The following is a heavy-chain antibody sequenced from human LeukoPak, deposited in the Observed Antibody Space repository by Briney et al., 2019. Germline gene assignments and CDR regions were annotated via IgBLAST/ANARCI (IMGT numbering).Heavy chain of an antibody. Sequence: GGSLRLSCAASGFTFSNAWMSWVRQAPGKGLEWVGRIKSKTDGGTTAYAAPVKGRFTISRDDSKNTLYLQMNSLKTEDTAVYYCTTQADCTSTSCYGMDVWGQGTTVTVSS. V-gene: IGHV3-15*01. D-gene: IGHD2-2*01. CDR3: TTQADCTSTSCYGMDV. J-gene: IGHJ6*02. CDR2: IKSKTDGGTT. CDR1: GFTFSNAW.